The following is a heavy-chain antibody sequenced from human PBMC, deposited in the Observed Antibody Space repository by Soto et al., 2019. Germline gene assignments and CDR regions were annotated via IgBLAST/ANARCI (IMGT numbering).Heavy chain of an antibody. J-gene: IGHJ6*02. CDR1: GFTFSSYA. Sequence: GGSLRLSCAASGFTFSSYAMSWVRQAPGKGLEWVSAISGSGGSTYYADSVKGRFTIARDNSKNTLYLQMSSLRAEDTAVYYCVKDGSSGWPYYYGLDVWGQGTSVTVSS. CDR2: ISGSGGST. D-gene: IGHD6-19*01. CDR3: VKDGSSGWPYYYGLDV. V-gene: IGHV3-23*01.